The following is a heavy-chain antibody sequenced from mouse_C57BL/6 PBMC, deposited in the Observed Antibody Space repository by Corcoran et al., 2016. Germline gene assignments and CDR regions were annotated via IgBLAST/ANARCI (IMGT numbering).Heavy chain of an antibody. V-gene: IGHV3-6*01. CDR2: ISYDGSN. D-gene: IGHD1-1*01. J-gene: IGHJ2*01. Sequence: DVQLQESGPGLVKPSQSLSLTCSVTGYSITSGYYWNWIRQFPGNKLEWMGYISYDGSNNYNPSLKNRISITRDTSKNQFFLKLNSVTTEDTATYYCARYGSPYFDYWGQGTTLTVSS. CDR3: ARYGSPYFDY. CDR1: GYSITSGYY.